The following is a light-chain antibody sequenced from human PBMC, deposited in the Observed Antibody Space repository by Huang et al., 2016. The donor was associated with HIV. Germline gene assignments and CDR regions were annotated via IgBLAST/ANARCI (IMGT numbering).Light chain of an antibody. V-gene: IGKV1-17*03. CDR3: LQHHAYPRT. CDR1: QAISNY. Sequence: DIQMTQSPSAMSASVGDKVTITCRASQAISNYLVWFQQKPGRAPKRLIYAASSLQRGVPSRYSGSGYGTKFTLTISSLQPEDFATYYWLQHHAYPRTFGPGTKVEVK. J-gene: IGKJ1*01. CDR2: AAS.